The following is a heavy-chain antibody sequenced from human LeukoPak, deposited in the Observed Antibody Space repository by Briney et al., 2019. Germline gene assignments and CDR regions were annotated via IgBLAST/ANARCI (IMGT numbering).Heavy chain of an antibody. V-gene: IGHV4-59*12. J-gene: IGHJ5*02. D-gene: IGHD3-10*01. CDR2: IYYSGST. CDR1: GGSISSYY. Sequence: SETLSLTCTVSGGSISSYYWSWIRQPPGKGLEWIGYIYYSGSTNYNPSLKSRVTISVKTSKNQFSLKLSSVAAADTAIYYCARDSGTTGEVKFDPWGQGTLVTVSS. CDR3: ARDSGTTGEVKFDP.